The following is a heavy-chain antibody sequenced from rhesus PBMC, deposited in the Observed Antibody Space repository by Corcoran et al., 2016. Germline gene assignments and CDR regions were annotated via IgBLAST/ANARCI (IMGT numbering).Heavy chain of an antibody. CDR1: GGSFSSYW. CDR3: ASWQQRRIIH. V-gene: IGHV4-80*01. J-gene: IGHJ4*01. Sequence: QVQLQESGPGVVTPSETLSLTCAASGGSFSSYWWSWIRQPPGKSLEWIGEININSGSTNYNPSLTSRVTISKDASKTQFSLNLYSVTAADTAVYFCASWQQRRIIHWGQGVLVTVSS. CDR2: ININSGST. D-gene: IGHD6-31*01.